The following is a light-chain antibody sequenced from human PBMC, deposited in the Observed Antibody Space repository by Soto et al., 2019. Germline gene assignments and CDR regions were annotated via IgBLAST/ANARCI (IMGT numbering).Light chain of an antibody. CDR1: ISVVGGYNY. CDR2: DVS. V-gene: IGLV2-14*01. J-gene: IGLJ3*02. Sequence: QSVLTQPASVSGSPGQSIAISCTGTISVVGGYNYVSWYQQHPGKTPNLMIYDVSNRPSGVSNRFSGSKSGNTASLTISGLQADDEADYYCSSYTSSSTWVFGGGTKLTVL. CDR3: SSYTSSSTWV.